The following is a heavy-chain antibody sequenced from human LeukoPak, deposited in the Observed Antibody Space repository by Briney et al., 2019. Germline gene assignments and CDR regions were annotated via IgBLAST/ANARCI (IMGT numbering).Heavy chain of an antibody. J-gene: IGHJ2*01. CDR1: GGSISSSSYY. D-gene: IGHD3-10*01. Sequence: SETLSLTCTVSGGSISSSSYYWGWIRQPPGKGLEWIGSIYYSGSTYYNPSLKSRVTISVDTSKNQFSLKLSSVTAADTAVYYCARHLLELWFGEPLSTGYFDLWGRGTLVTVSS. CDR3: ARHLLELWFGEPLSTGYFDL. CDR2: IYYSGST. V-gene: IGHV4-39*01.